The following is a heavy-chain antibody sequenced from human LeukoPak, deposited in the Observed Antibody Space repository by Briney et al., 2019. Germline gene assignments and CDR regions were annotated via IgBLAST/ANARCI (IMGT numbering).Heavy chain of an antibody. CDR2: ISSSSSYI. J-gene: IGHJ2*01. D-gene: IGHD6-19*01. V-gene: IGHV3-21*01. CDR3: ARDHRIAVAGYWYFDL. Sequence: PGGSLRLSCAASGFTFSSYSMIWVRQAPGKGLEWVSSISSSSSYIYYADSVKGRFTISRDNSKNTLYLQMNSLRAEDTAVYYCARDHRIAVAGYWYFDLWGRGTLVTVSS. CDR1: GFTFSSYS.